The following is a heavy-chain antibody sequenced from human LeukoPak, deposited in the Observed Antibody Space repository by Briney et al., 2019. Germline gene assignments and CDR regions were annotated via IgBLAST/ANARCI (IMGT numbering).Heavy chain of an antibody. Sequence: GESLKISCKGSGYSFTSYWIGWVRQMPGKGLEWMGIIYPGDSDTRYSLSFQGQVTISADKSISTAYLQWSSLKASDTAMYYCASSYYYDSSGYSGHDAFDIWGQGTMVTVSS. D-gene: IGHD3-22*01. CDR2: IYPGDSDT. CDR1: GYSFTSYW. V-gene: IGHV5-51*01. J-gene: IGHJ3*02. CDR3: ASSYYYDSSGYSGHDAFDI.